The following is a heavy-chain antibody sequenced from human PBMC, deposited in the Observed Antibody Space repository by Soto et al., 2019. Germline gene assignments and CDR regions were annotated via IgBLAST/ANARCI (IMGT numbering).Heavy chain of an antibody. CDR1: GFTFSSYA. Sequence: GGSLRLSCAASGFTFSSYAMSWVRQAPGKGLEWVSAISGSGGSTYYADSVKGRFTISRDNSKNTLYRQMNSLRAEDTAVYYCAKGAASFEYDFWSPGYYYYGMDVWGQGTTVTVSS. CDR3: AKGAASFEYDFWSPGYYYYGMDV. V-gene: IGHV3-23*01. D-gene: IGHD3-3*01. J-gene: IGHJ6*02. CDR2: ISGSGGST.